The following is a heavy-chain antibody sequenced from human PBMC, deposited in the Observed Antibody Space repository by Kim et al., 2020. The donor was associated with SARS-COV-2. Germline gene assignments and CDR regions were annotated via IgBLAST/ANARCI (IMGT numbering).Heavy chain of an antibody. CDR3: ARGYYGSGSYSP. V-gene: IGHV1-46*01. Sequence: ASVKVSCKAFGYTFTSYYIHWVRQAPGQGLEWMGIINPTGGGTTYAQKFQGRVTMTRDTSTSTVYMELSSLRSEDTAVYYCARGYYGSGSYSPWGQGILVTV. CDR2: INPTGGGT. CDR1: GYTFTSYY. J-gene: IGHJ5*02. D-gene: IGHD3-10*01.